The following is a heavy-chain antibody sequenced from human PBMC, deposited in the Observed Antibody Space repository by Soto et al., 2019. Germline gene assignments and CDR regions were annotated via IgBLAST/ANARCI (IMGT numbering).Heavy chain of an antibody. CDR2: IYSSGNT. CDR3: ARGLSAATVVTCYFDY. D-gene: IGHD4-17*01. CDR1: GGSISSSDYY. J-gene: IGHJ4*02. V-gene: IGHV4-31*03. Sequence: QVHLQESGPGLVKPSQTLSLTCTVSGGSISSSDYYWRWIRQPPGKGLEWIGYIYSSGNTYYNPSLNSRLTISVDTSKNQFSLKLNSVTAADTAIYYCARGLSAATVVTCYFDYWGQGTLVTVSS.